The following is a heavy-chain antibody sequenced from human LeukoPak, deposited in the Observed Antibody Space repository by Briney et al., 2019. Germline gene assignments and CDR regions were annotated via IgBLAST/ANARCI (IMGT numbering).Heavy chain of an antibody. J-gene: IGHJ5*02. CDR2: INHSGST. Sequence: SETPSLTCAVYDGSFSGYYWSWIRQPPGKGLEWIGEINHSGSTNYNPSLKSRVTISVDTSKNQFSLKLSSVTAADTAVYYCARRIVVVPAAKENWFDPWGQGTLVTVSS. CDR1: DGSFSGYY. D-gene: IGHD2-2*01. CDR3: ARRIVVVPAAKENWFDP. V-gene: IGHV4-34*01.